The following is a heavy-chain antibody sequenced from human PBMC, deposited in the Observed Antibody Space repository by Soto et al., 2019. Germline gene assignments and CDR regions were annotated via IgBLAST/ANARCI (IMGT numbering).Heavy chain of an antibody. CDR1: GGSISSHY. Sequence: KSSETLSLTCSVSGGSISSHYWSWIRQPAGKGLEWIGLIYISGSTNYNPSLKSRVTMSVDTSKSQFSLKLSSVTTADTAVYYCAGYDSSGYYLDYWGQGTLVTVSS. D-gene: IGHD3-22*01. CDR3: AGYDSSGYYLDY. V-gene: IGHV4-4*07. CDR2: IYISGST. J-gene: IGHJ4*02.